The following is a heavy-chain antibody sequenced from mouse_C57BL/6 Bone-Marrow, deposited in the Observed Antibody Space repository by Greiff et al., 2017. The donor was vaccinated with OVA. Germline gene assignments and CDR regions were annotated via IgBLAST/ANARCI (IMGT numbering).Heavy chain of an antibody. Sequence: QVQLQQPGAELVKPGASVKLSCKASGYTFTSYWITWVKQRPGQGLEWIGDIYPGRGSTNYNEKFKSKATLTVETSSSTAYMQLSSLTSEDSEVYYCARSGKYDWFDYWGQGTLVTVSA. CDR1: GYTFTSYW. D-gene: IGHD2-14*01. CDR3: ARSGKYDWFDY. J-gene: IGHJ3*01. CDR2: IYPGRGST. V-gene: IGHV1-55*01.